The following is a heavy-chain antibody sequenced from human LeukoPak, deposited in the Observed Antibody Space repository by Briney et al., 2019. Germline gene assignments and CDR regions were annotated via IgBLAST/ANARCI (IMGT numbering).Heavy chain of an antibody. CDR2: ISYDGRNK. J-gene: IGHJ4*02. V-gene: IGHV3-30*18. D-gene: IGHD6-19*01. CDR3: AKDRQWLAYFDY. CDR1: GFTFSTYG. Sequence: GGPLRLSCAASGFTFSTYGMHWVRQAPGKGLEWVAVISYDGRNKYYADYVKGRVTISRDNSKNTLYLQMNSLRAEGTAVYYCAKDRQWLAYFDYWGQGTLVTVSS.